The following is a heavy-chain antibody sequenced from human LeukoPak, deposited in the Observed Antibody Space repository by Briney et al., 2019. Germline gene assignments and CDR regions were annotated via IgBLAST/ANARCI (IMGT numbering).Heavy chain of an antibody. J-gene: IGHJ6*03. CDR1: GYTLTSYY. CDR2: INPSGGST. V-gene: IGHV1-46*01. D-gene: IGHD5-12*01. Sequence: ASVKVSCQASGYTLTSYYMHWVRQAPGQGLEWMGIINPSGGSTSYAQKFQGRVTMTRDMSTSTVYMELSSLRSEDTAVYYCARDQYDSGYDSDYYMDVWGKGTTVTVSS. CDR3: ARDQYDSGYDSDYYMDV.